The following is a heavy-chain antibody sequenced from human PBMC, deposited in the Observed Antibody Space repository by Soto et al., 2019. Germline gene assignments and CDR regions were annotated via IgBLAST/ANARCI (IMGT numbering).Heavy chain of an antibody. Sequence: QVQLQESGPGLVKPSQTLSLTCTVSGGSISSGGYYWSWIRQHPGKGLEWIGYIYYSGSTYYNPSLKSRVTISVDTSKNQFSLKLSSVTAADTAVYYCAREGPGNYDILTGYYVDYWGQGTLVTVSS. CDR1: GGSISSGGYY. CDR3: AREGPGNYDILTGYYVDY. D-gene: IGHD3-9*01. V-gene: IGHV4-31*03. CDR2: IYYSGST. J-gene: IGHJ4*02.